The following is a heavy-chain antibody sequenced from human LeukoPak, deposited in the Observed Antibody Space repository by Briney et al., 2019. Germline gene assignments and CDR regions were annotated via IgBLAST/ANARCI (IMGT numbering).Heavy chain of an antibody. Sequence: VASVKVSCKASGYTFTGYYMHWVRQAPGQGLEWMGWINPNSGGTNYAQKFQGRVTMTRDTSISTAYMELSRLRSDDTAVYYCARDIAAAGTEGYYYYYMDVWGKGTTVTISS. J-gene: IGHJ6*03. V-gene: IGHV1-2*02. CDR1: GYTFTGYY. CDR2: INPNSGGT. CDR3: ARDIAAAGTEGYYYYYMDV. D-gene: IGHD6-13*01.